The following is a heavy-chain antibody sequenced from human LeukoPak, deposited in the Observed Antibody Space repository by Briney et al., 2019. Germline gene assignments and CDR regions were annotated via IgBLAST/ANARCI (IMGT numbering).Heavy chain of an antibody. CDR3: AREYVWGSSRYLDY. CDR1: GKTLTEVA. Sequence: GASVKVSCKISGKTLTEVALHWVRQAPGKGLEWMGGFDPEVGGTIYAQKFQDSVTMTEDTSTDTAYMDLSSLRTDDAAVYYCAREYVWGSSRYLDYWGQGTLVTVSS. D-gene: IGHD3-16*02. V-gene: IGHV1-24*01. J-gene: IGHJ4*02. CDR2: FDPEVGGT.